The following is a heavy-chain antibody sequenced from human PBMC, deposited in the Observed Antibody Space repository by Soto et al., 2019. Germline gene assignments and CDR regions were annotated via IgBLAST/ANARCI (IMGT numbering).Heavy chain of an antibody. CDR1: GGSITNYY. CDR3: ARDDYKDGGNNWFDP. D-gene: IGHD3-16*01. Sequence: SETLSLTCTVSGGSITNYYWSWIRQPAGKGLEWIGRIYTKERTNYNLSFRNRVTMSVDTSKNQFSLKLDAVAAADTAVYYCARDDYKDGGNNWFDPWGQGTLVTVSS. CDR2: IYTKERT. J-gene: IGHJ5*02. V-gene: IGHV4-4*07.